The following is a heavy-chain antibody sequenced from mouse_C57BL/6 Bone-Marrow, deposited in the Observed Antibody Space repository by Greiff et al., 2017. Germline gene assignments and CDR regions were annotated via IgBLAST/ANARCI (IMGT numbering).Heavy chain of an antibody. CDR2: IDPSDSYT. CDR1: GYTFTGYG. V-gene: IGHV1-69*01. J-gene: IGHJ3*01. CDR3: AREVYYYGSSSFAY. Sequence: VQLQQPGAELVMPGASVKLSCKASGYTFTGYGMHWVKQRPGQGLEWIGEIDPSDSYTNYNQKFKGKATLTVDKSSSTAYMQLSSLASEDSAVYCCAREVYYYGSSSFAYWGQGTLVTVSA. D-gene: IGHD1-1*01.